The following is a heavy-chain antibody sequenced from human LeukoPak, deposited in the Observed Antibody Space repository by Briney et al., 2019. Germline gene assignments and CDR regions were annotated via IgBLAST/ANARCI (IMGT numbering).Heavy chain of an antibody. D-gene: IGHD4-17*01. Sequence: PSGTLSLTCTVSGGFITSGIHWWSWARQTPGKGLEWIGEIYQSGTTNYKPSLKSRVTMSLDKSRNLFSLQLSSVTAADTAVYYCATYFYGDYALHYFDYWGQGALATVSS. J-gene: IGHJ4*02. V-gene: IGHV4-4*02. CDR1: GGFITSGIHW. CDR3: ATYFYGDYALHYFDY. CDR2: IYQSGTT.